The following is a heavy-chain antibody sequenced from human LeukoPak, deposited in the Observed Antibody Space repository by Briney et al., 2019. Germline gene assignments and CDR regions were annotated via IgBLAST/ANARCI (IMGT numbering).Heavy chain of an antibody. Sequence: PSETLSLTCTVSGGSISSYYWTWIRQPAGKGLEWIGRIYTSGSTNYNPSLKSRVTMSVDTSNNQFSLNLSSVTAADTAVYYCARDRIAVTTDYGMDVWGQGTTVTVSS. CDR2: IYTSGST. D-gene: IGHD4-11*01. V-gene: IGHV4-4*07. CDR3: ARDRIAVTTDYGMDV. J-gene: IGHJ6*02. CDR1: GGSISSYY.